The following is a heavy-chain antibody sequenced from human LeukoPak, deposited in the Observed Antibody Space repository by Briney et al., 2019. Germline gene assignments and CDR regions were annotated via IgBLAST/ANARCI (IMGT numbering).Heavy chain of an antibody. CDR3: ASGRNWNDFLFDY. J-gene: IGHJ4*02. D-gene: IGHD1-1*01. CDR2: ISSSSSYI. Sequence: GGSLRLSCAASGFTFSSYSMTWVRQAPGKGLEWVSSISSSSSYIYYADSVKGRFTISRDNAKNSLYLQMNSLRAEDTAVYYCASGRNWNDFLFDYWGQGTLVTVSS. CDR1: GFTFSSYS. V-gene: IGHV3-21*01.